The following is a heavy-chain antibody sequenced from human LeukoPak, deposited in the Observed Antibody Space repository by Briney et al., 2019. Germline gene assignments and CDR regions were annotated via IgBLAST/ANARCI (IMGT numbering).Heavy chain of an antibody. V-gene: IGHV1-69*13. CDR3: ARAASNYEEYYYYGMDV. CDR2: IIPIFGTA. D-gene: IGHD4-11*01. Sequence: SVKVSCKASGGTFSSYAISWVRQAPGQGLEWMGGIIPIFGTANYAQKFQGRVTITADESTSTSYMELSSLRSEDTAVYYCARAASNYEEYYYYGMDVWGQGTTVTVSS. CDR1: GGTFSSYA. J-gene: IGHJ6*02.